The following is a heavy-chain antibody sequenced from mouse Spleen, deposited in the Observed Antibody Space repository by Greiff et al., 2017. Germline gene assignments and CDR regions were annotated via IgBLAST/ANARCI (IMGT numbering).Heavy chain of an antibody. V-gene: IGHV1-52*01. D-gene: IGHD1-1*01. J-gene: IGHJ2*01. CDR2: IDPSDSET. Sequence: QVQLQQSGAELVRPGSSVKLSCKASGYTFTSYWMHWVKQRPIQGLEWIGNIDPSDSETHYNQKFKDKATLTVDKSSSTAYMQLSSLTSEDSAVYYCARNYYDGSYFFDYWGQGTTLTVSS. CDR3: ARNYYDGSYFFDY. CDR1: GYTFTSYW.